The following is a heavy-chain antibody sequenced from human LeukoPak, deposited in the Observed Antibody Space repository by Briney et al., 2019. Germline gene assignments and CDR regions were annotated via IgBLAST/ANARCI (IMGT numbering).Heavy chain of an antibody. V-gene: IGHV3-30*02. CDR3: AKEGFSSGWLHY. J-gene: IGHJ4*02. Sequence: PGGSLRLSCAASGFIFSSYGMHWVRQAPGKGLGWVAFIRYDGSNKYYADSVKGRFTISRDNSKNTLYLQMNSLRAEDTAVYYCAKEGFSSGWLHYWGQGALVTVSS. D-gene: IGHD6-19*01. CDR2: IRYDGSNK. CDR1: GFIFSSYG.